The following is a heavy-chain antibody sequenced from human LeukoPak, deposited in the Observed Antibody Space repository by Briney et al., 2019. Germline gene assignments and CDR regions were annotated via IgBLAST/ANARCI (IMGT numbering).Heavy chain of an antibody. J-gene: IGHJ4*02. CDR1: GFSFSNYG. Sequence: GGSLRLSCAASGFSFSNYGIHWVRQAPGKGLEWVAFIRYDGSSENYADSVKGRFTISRDNSKNTLYLQMNSLRAEDTAVYYCAKDQSPLVVAGTWRYWGQGTLVTVSS. D-gene: IGHD6-19*01. CDR2: IRYDGSSE. V-gene: IGHV3-30*02. CDR3: AKDQSPLVVAGTWRY.